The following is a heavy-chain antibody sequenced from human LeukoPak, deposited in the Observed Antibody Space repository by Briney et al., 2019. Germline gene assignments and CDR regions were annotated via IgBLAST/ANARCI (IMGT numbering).Heavy chain of an antibody. CDR2: IYYSGST. J-gene: IGHJ4*02. CDR1: GGSISSSSYY. Sequence: SETLSLTCTVSGGSISSSSYYWGWIRQPPGKGLEWLGSIYYSGSTYYNPSLKSRVTISVDTSKNQFSLKLSSVTAADTAVYYCARRYGSGSSYYFDYWGQGTLVTVSS. CDR3: ARRYGSGSSYYFDY. V-gene: IGHV4-39*01. D-gene: IGHD1-26*01.